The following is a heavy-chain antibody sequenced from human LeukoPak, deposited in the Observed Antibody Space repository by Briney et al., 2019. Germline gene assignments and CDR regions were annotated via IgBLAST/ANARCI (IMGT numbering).Heavy chain of an antibody. CDR1: GYTFTSYD. CDR3: ARGRVHELLYLCY. J-gene: IGHJ4*02. Sequence: ASVKVSCKASGYTFTSYDINWVRQATGQGLEWMGWMNPNSGNTGYAQKFQGRVTMTRNTSISTAYMELSSLRSEDTAVCYCARGRVHELLYLCYWGQGTLVTVSS. CDR2: MNPNSGNT. D-gene: IGHD3-10*01. V-gene: IGHV1-8*01.